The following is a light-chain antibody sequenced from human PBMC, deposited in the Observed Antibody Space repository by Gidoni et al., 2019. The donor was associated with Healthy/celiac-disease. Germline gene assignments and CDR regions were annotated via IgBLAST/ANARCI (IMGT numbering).Light chain of an antibody. CDR3: QQHNSYPRT. V-gene: IGKV1-9*01. J-gene: IGKJ2*01. CDR2: AAS. Sequence: IQLTQSPSFLSASVGDRVTITCRASQGISSYLACYQQKPGKAPKLLIYAASTLQRGVPSRFSGSGSGTEFTLTISSLQPEDVATYYCQQHNSYPRTLGQGTKLEIK. CDR1: QGISSY.